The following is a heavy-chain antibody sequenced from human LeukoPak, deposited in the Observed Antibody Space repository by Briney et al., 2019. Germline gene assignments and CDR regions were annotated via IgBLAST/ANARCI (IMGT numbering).Heavy chain of an antibody. CDR1: GYTFTSYA. D-gene: IGHD6-13*01. CDR2: INTNTGNP. Sequence: ASVKVSCKASGYTFTSYAMNWVRQAPGQGLEWMGWINTNTGNPTYAQGFTGRFVFSLDTSVSTAYLQISSLKAEDTAVYYCARGSVSSWYYEVQHWGQGTLVTVSS. CDR3: ARGSVSSWYYEVQH. V-gene: IGHV7-4-1*02. J-gene: IGHJ1*01.